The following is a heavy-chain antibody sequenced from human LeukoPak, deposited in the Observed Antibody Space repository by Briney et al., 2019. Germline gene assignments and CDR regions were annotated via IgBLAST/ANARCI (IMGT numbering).Heavy chain of an antibody. CDR1: GESFSGYS. CDR3: ARHGWHAWYFDL. CDR2: INQRRNT. V-gene: IGHV4-34*01. D-gene: IGHD6-19*01. J-gene: IGHJ2*01. Sequence: SETLSLTCVVYGESFSGYSWSWIRQPPGKGLEWIGEINQRRNTNYNPSLKSRVTISIDTSKNQFSLKLSSVTAADPAVYYCARHGWHAWYFDLWGRGTLVTVSS.